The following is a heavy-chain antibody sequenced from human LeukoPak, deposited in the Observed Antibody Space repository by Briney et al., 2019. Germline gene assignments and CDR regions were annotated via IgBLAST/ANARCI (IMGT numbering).Heavy chain of an antibody. J-gene: IGHJ3*02. CDR2: ISGSGGST. V-gene: IGHV3-23*01. CDR1: GLTFSSYA. CDR3: AKVNEITMIVIDAFDI. Sequence: GGSLRLSCAASGLTFSSYAMSWVRQAPGKGLEWVSAISGSGGSTYYADSVKGRFTISRDNSKNTLSLQMNSLRAEDTAVYYCAKVNEITMIVIDAFDIWGQGTMVTVSS. D-gene: IGHD3-22*01.